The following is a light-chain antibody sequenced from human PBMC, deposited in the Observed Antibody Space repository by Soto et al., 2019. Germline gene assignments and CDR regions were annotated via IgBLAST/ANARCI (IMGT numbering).Light chain of an antibody. CDR1: QSVGSN. J-gene: IGKJ2*01. CDR2: AAS. CDR3: QQYSNWPYT. Sequence: EIVMTQSPATLSVSPGERASLSCRASQSVGSNLAWYQQTAGQAPRLLISAASTRAPGIPARFSGSGSGTELTLPVSSLQSEDFAVYSCQQYSNWPYTFGQGTKLEIK. V-gene: IGKV3-15*01.